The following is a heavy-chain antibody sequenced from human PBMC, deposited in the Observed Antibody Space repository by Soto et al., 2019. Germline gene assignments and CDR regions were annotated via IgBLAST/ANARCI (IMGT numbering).Heavy chain of an antibody. CDR1: GGSFSGYY. J-gene: IGHJ5*02. CDR2: INHSGST. V-gene: IGHV4-34*01. CDR3: ARGSSSWYLGHPFDP. Sequence: SETLSLTCAVYGGSFSGYYWSWIRQPPGKGLEWIGEINHSGSTNYNPSLKSRVTISVDTSKNQFSLKLSSVTAADTAVYYCARGSSSWYLGHPFDPWGQGTLVTVSS. D-gene: IGHD6-13*01.